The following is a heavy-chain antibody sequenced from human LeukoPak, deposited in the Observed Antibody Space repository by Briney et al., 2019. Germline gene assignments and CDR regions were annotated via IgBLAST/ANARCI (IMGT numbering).Heavy chain of an antibody. Sequence: SETLSLTCALSGGSITDYFYNWVRQPPGKGLEWIGEINHSGSSTYNPSLKSRVIISVDTSKNQFSLKLTSVTAADTAVYYCARVGDLFGAHRVRGLPPDYYYMDVWGKGTMVTVSS. CDR3: ARVGDLFGAHRVRGLPPDYYYMDV. V-gene: IGHV4-34*01. CDR2: INHSGSS. J-gene: IGHJ6*03. D-gene: IGHD3-10*01. CDR1: GGSITDYF.